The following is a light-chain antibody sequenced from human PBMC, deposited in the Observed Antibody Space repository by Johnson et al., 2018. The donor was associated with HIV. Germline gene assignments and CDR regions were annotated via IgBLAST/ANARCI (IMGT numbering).Light chain of an antibody. V-gene: IGLV1-51*02. Sequence: QSILTQPPSVSAAPGQKVTISCSGSSSNIGNNYVSWYQQLPGTAPKLLIYENNKRPSGIPDRFSGSKSGTSATLGITGLQTGDEAVYYCGTWDSSLSAYVFGTWTKVTVL. CDR2: ENN. CDR1: SSNIGNNY. J-gene: IGLJ1*01. CDR3: GTWDSSLSAYV.